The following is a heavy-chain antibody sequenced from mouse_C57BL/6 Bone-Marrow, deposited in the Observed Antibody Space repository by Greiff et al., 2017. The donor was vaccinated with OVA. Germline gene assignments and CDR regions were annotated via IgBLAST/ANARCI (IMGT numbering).Heavy chain of an antibody. CDR1: GFSFNTYA. CDR3: VRHIYAMDY. J-gene: IGHJ4*01. V-gene: IGHV10-1*01. Sequence: GGGLVQPKGSLKLSCAASGFSFNTYAMNWVRQAPGKGLEWVARIRSKSNNYATYYADSVKDRFTISRDDSESMLYLQMNNLKTEDTAMYYCVRHIYAMDYWGQGTSVTVSS. CDR2: IRSKSNNYAT.